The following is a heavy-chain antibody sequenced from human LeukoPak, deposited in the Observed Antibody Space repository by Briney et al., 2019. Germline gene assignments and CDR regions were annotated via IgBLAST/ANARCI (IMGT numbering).Heavy chain of an antibody. J-gene: IGHJ4*02. CDR3: AKSCNSGNCYYNY. V-gene: IGHV3-23*01. Sequence: PGGSLRLSCAASGFTFSNYAMNWVRQAPGKGLEWVSGISGSGSSTYYADSVKGRFTISRDNSENTLSLQMNSLRADDTAIYYCAKSCNSGNCYYNYWGQGTLVTVSS. CDR2: ISGSGSST. D-gene: IGHD2/OR15-2a*01. CDR1: GFTFSNYA.